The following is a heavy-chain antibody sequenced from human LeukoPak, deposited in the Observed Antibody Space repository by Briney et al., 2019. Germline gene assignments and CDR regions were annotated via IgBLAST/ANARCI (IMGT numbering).Heavy chain of an antibody. CDR1: GFTFSSYE. CDR2: ISSSGSSM. V-gene: IGHV3-48*03. J-gene: IGHJ4*02. CDR3: VREGNNGDFDY. D-gene: IGHD1/OR15-1a*01. Sequence: GSLRLSCAASGFTFSSYEMDWVRQVPGKGLEWVSYISSSGSSMYYRDSVKGRFTISRDNAENSLWLQMNSLRAEDTAVYYCVREGNNGDFDYWGQGTLVTVSS.